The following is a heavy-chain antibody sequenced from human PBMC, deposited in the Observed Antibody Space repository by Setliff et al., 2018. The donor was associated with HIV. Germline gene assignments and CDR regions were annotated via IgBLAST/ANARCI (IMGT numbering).Heavy chain of an antibody. D-gene: IGHD1-26*01. CDR3: AKDYSASSGEP. CDR2: ISDSGGKT. CDR1: GFTFSNYD. Sequence: GGSLRLSCAASGFTFSNYDMSWVRQAPEKGLEWVSGISDSGGKTYYTDSVKGRFTISRDNSQNTLYLQMNRLRVEDTALNYCAKDYSASSGEPWGQGTLVTVS. V-gene: IGHV3-23*01. J-gene: IGHJ5*01.